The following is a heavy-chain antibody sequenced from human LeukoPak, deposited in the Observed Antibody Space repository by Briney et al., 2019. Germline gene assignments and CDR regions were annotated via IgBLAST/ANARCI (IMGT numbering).Heavy chain of an antibody. V-gene: IGHV4-59*01. J-gene: IGHJ4*02. CDR3: AVGVAHIGNYDY. CDR1: GGSISSYY. Sequence: SETLSLTCTVSGGSISSYYWSWIRQPPGKGLEWIGYIYYSGSTNYNPSLKSRVTISVDTSKNQFSLKLSSVTAADTAVYYCAVGVAHIGNYDYWGQGTLVTVSS. CDR2: IYYSGST. D-gene: IGHD3-3*01.